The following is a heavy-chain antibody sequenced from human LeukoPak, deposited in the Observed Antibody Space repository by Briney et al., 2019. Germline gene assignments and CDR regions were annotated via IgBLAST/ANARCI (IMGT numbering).Heavy chain of an antibody. J-gene: IGHJ4*02. Sequence: GGSLRLSCAASGFTFSNAWMSWGRQAPGKGVEGGGRIKSKTDGGTTDYAAPVKGRFTISRDDSKNTLYLQMNSLKTEDTAVYYCTTGPTGYWGQGTLVTVSS. CDR2: IKSKTDGGTT. CDR1: GFTFSNAW. V-gene: IGHV3-15*01. CDR3: TTGPTGY.